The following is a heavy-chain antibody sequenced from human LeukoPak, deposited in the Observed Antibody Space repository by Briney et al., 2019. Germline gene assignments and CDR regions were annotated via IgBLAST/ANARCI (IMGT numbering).Heavy chain of an antibody. D-gene: IGHD3-22*01. CDR3: ARAPPTYYYDSSGYYWDDY. V-gene: IGHV1-69*06. CDR1: GGTFSSYA. J-gene: IGHJ4*02. Sequence: SVKVSCKASGGTFSSYAISWVRQAPGQGLEWMGGIIPIFGTANYAQKFQGRVTVTADKSTSTAYMELSSLRSEDTAVYYCARAPPTYYYDSSGYYWDDYWGQGTLVTVSS. CDR2: IIPIFGTA.